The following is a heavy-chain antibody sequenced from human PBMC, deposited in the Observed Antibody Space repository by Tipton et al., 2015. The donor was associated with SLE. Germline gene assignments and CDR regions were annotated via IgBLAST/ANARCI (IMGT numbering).Heavy chain of an antibody. J-gene: IGHJ6*02. V-gene: IGHV4-39*01. CDR1: GGSISDTNYY. D-gene: IGHD3-10*01. Sequence: TLSLTCNVSGGSISDTNYYWGWIRRPPGKGREWIGIIFYGGNNYYNSSLKSRVTMSVDPSKNDLSLKLSSVTAADTAVYYCTRQTSDNVFRGGYYVIDVLGQGTSITVSS. CDR3: TRQTSDNVFRGGYYVIDV. CDR2: IFYGGNN.